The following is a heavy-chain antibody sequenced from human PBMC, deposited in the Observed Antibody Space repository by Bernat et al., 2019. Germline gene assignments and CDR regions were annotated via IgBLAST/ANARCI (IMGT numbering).Heavy chain of an antibody. CDR3: ARVWDRDGYNWGFDY. Sequence: EVQLVESGGGLVKPGGSLRLSCAASGFTFITYNMMWVHQAPGRGLERVSFITPGSDYTNYAASVKGRFTISRDNAKNSLYLQMNSLRAEDTAVYYCARVWDRDGYNWGFDYWGQGTLVTVSS. D-gene: IGHD5-24*01. J-gene: IGHJ4*02. CDR1: GFTFITYN. CDR2: ITPGSDYT. V-gene: IGHV3-21*01.